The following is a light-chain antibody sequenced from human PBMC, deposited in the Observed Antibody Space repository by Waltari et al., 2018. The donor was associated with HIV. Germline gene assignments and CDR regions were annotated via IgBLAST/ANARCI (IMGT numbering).Light chain of an antibody. CDR1: SANVGITY. Sequence: QPVFTQLLSLPASPGRKITMPCSGGSANVGITYEPRYQQIPGTAPRLVIYDTNDRPSGIPDRFSGSKSGTSATLGITGPQTGDEADYYCGTWDSSLSAVVFGGGTKLTVL. CDR3: GTWDSSLSAVV. V-gene: IGLV1-51*01. J-gene: IGLJ2*01. CDR2: DTN.